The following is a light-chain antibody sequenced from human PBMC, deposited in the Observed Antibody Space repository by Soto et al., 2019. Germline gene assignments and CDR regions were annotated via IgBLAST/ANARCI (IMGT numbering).Light chain of an antibody. Sequence: ELVMTQSPATLSVSPGERATLXXRASQSVSRNLAWYQQKPGQAPRLXXYGASTRATGIPARFSGSGSGTEFILTISSLQSEDFGVYYCQPYNNWPPITFGPGTRLEIK. V-gene: IGKV3-15*01. CDR3: QPYNNWPPIT. J-gene: IGKJ5*01. CDR2: GAS. CDR1: QSVSRN.